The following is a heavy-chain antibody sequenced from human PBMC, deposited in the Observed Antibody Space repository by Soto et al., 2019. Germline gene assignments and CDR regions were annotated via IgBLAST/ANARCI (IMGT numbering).Heavy chain of an antibody. Sequence: EVQLVESGGGLVKPGGSLTLSCSASGFSFDRAWASWVRQAPGRGLEWVGLIKTKTDGGTTDYAASVKGRLTISKDESEKTVYLHMNRLKTEDTAFYYCATTGYSNDGMFDSWGQGSLVTVSS. CDR2: IKTKTDGGTT. CDR3: ATTGYSNDGMFDS. V-gene: IGHV3-15*01. J-gene: IGHJ4*02. D-gene: IGHD4-4*01. CDR1: GFSFDRAW.